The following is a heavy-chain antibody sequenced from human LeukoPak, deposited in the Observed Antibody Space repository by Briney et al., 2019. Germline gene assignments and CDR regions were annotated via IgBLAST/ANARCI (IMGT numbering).Heavy chain of an antibody. CDR3: PKHLGSFGDGSCYSPH. CDR1: GFTFSSYS. D-gene: IGHD2-15*01. J-gene: IGHJ4*02. V-gene: IGHV3-48*01. Sequence: GGSLRLSCVASGFTFSSYSMNWVRQAPGKGLEWVSYITRSSSAKFYADSVKGRFTISRDNAENLLYLQMNSLRAEDTAVYYCPKHLGSFGDGSCYSPHWAQGPLVTVSS. CDR2: ITRSSSAK.